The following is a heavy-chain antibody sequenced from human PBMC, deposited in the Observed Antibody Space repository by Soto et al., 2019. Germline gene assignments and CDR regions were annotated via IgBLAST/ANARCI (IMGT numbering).Heavy chain of an antibody. J-gene: IGHJ4*02. CDR3: AKSPGMYYYDSSGYYHYDY. CDR1: GFTFSSYA. CDR2: ISGSGVST. D-gene: IGHD3-22*01. V-gene: IGHV3-23*01. Sequence: GGSLRLSWAAPGFTFSSYAMIWVLQAQGKGLEWVSAISGSGVSTYYADSVKGRFTISRDNSNNTLYLQMNSLRAEDTAVYYCAKSPGMYYYDSSGYYHYDYWGQGTLVTVSS.